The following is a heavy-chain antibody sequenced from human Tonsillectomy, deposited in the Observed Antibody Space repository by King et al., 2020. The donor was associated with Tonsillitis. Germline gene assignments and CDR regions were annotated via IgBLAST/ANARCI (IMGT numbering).Heavy chain of an antibody. V-gene: IGHV4-34*01. CDR3: ARGGGYSSGWPDY. Sequence: VQLQQWGAGLLKPSETLSLTCAVYGGSFSGYYWSWIRQPPGKGLEWIGEINHSGSTNYNPSLKSRVTISVDTPKNQFSLKLSSVTAADTAVYYCARGGGYSSGWPDYWGQGTLVTVSS. CDR2: INHSGST. D-gene: IGHD6-19*01. CDR1: GGSFSGYY. J-gene: IGHJ4*02.